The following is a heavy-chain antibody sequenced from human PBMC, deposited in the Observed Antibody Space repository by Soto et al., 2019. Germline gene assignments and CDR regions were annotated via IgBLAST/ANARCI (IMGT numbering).Heavy chain of an antibody. Sequence: PSETLSLTCAVYGGSFSGYYWSWIRQPPGKGLEWIGEINHSGSTNYNPSLKSRVTISVDTSKNQFSLKLSSVTAADTAVYYCARGPFGSSLTYYFDYWGQGTLVTVSS. D-gene: IGHD6-13*01. CDR1: GGSFSGYY. J-gene: IGHJ4*02. CDR2: INHSGST. CDR3: ARGPFGSSLTYYFDY. V-gene: IGHV4-34*01.